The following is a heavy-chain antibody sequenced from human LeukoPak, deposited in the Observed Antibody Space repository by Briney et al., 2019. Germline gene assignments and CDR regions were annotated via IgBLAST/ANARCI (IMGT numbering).Heavy chain of an antibody. CDR3: ASDSSSWYQIRYYYYGMDV. D-gene: IGHD6-13*01. V-gene: IGHV4-34*01. CDR2: INHSGST. Sequence: PSETLPLTCAVYGGSFSGYYWSWIRQPPGKGLEWIGEINHSGSTNYNPSLKSRVTISVDTSKNQFSLKLSSVTAADTAVYYCASDSSSWYQIRYYYYGMDVWGQGTTVTVSS. CDR1: GGSFSGYY. J-gene: IGHJ6*02.